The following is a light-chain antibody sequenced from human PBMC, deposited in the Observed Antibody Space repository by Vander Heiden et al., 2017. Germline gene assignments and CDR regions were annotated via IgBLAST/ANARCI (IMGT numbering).Light chain of an antibody. V-gene: IGKV1-33*01. Sequence: IHMTQSPSSLSASVGDKITITCQASLDITNYLNWYQQKPGKAPKLLIYDASNLETGVPSRFSGSGSGTHFTFTISSLQPEDFATYYCQQYDYLPPTFGQGTRLEIK. J-gene: IGKJ5*01. CDR1: LDITNY. CDR2: DAS. CDR3: QQYDYLPPT.